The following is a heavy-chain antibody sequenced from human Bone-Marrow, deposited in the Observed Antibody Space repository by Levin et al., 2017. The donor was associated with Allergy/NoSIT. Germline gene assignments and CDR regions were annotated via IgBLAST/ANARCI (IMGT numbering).Heavy chain of an antibody. V-gene: IGHV4-39*07. CDR2: IFYSGST. CDR3: ARDGRSSSPGWFDP. J-gene: IGHJ5*02. D-gene: IGHD2-15*01. CDR1: GGSIGSSVHF. Sequence: TLSLTCTVSGGSIGSSVHFWGWVRQPPGKGLEWIGSIFYSGSTYYNPSLESRITISVDTSKNQFSLTLKSVTAADTAVYYCARDGRSSSPGWFDPWGQGTLVTVSS.